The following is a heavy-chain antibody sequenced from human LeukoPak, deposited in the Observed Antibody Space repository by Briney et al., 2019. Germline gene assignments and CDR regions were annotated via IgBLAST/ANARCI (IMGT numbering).Heavy chain of an antibody. D-gene: IGHD4-23*01. J-gene: IGHJ1*01. V-gene: IGHV3-74*01. CDR3: YGANAEH. CDR1: GFTFSSYG. Sequence: SGGSLRLSCAASGFTFSSYGMHWVRQAPGKGLVWVSGINTDGSSTIYADSVKGRFTIARDKAKNTLYLQMNSLRAEDTAVYYCYGANAEHWGQGTLVTVSS. CDR2: INTDGSST.